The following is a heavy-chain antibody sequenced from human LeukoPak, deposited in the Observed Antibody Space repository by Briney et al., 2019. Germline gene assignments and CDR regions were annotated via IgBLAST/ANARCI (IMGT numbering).Heavy chain of an antibody. J-gene: IGHJ4*02. D-gene: IGHD7-27*01. CDR1: GFTFSSYT. CDR3: AKDGGLWVSAHWGDS. Sequence: GGSLRLSCTAPGFTFSSYTMTWVRQAPGKGLKWVSTITTGDGNTYYADSVKGRFTVSRDDSKNTLYLQMNSLRAEDTAVYYCAKDGGLWVSAHWGDSWGRGTLVTVSS. V-gene: IGHV3-23*01. CDR2: ITTGDGNT.